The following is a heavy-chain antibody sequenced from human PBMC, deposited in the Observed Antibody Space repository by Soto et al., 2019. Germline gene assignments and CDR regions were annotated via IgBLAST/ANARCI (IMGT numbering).Heavy chain of an antibody. J-gene: IGHJ4*02. V-gene: IGHV3-30*18. D-gene: IGHD2-15*01. CDR1: GFTFSNYG. CDR2: ISYDGSNK. Sequence: QVQLVESGGDVVQSGRSLRLSCAASGFTFSNYGMNWVRQAPGKGLEWVAVISYDGSNKYYADSVRGRFTISRDNSKNTLDVYMDSLRTEDTAVYDCAKSPEPNGSGGICHYHFNYWGQVTLVTVSS. CDR3: AKSPEPNGSGGICHYHFNY.